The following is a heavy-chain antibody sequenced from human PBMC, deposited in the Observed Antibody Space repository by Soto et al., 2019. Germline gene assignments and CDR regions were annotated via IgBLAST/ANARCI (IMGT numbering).Heavy chain of an antibody. D-gene: IGHD2-15*01. CDR1: GFTFSSYG. CDR3: AKGVVLATTYFQH. J-gene: IGHJ1*01. V-gene: IGHV3-30*18. CDR2: ISYDGSDK. Sequence: QVQLVESGGGVVQPGRSLRLSCAASGFTFSSYGMHWVRQAPGKGLEWVAVISYDGSDKYYADSVKGRFTISRDNSNNPLYLQMDSLRAEDTAVYYCAKGVVLATTYFQHWGQGTLVTVSS.